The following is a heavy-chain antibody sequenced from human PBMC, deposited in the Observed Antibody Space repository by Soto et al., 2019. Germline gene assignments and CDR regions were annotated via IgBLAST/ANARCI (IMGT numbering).Heavy chain of an antibody. J-gene: IGHJ4*02. D-gene: IGHD2-15*01. Sequence: QVQLQESGPGLVKTSETLSLTCTVSGGSISSFYWTWIRQSPGKGLEWIGYTHYSGSSNYNPSLKSRVTMSVDTSKNQFSLHLSSVNVADTAVYYWVRVADGGNFDDWGQGTLVTVSS. CDR2: THYSGSS. CDR1: GGSISSFY. CDR3: VRVADGGNFDD. V-gene: IGHV4-59*01.